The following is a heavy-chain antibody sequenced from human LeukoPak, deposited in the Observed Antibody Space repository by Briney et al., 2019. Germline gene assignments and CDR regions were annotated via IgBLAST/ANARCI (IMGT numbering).Heavy chain of an antibody. CDR3: AKLDWGGSRYGYFDS. CDR1: GFTFSSYG. CDR2: ISGSGGRA. D-gene: IGHD5-18*01. V-gene: IGHV3-23*01. J-gene: IGHJ4*02. Sequence: GGSLRLSCAASGFTFSSYGMSWVRQAPGKGLEWVSLISGSGGRAYYADSVKGRFTISRDNSKNTLYLQMNSLRADDTAVYYCAKLDWGGSRYGYFDSWGQGTLVTVSS.